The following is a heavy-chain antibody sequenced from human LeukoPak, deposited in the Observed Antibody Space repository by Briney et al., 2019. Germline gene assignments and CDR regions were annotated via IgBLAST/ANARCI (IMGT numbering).Heavy chain of an antibody. CDR2: ISSSSSYI. CDR3: ARDLATVRGRGVGY. CDR1: GFTFSSYS. Sequence: PGGSLRLSCAASGFTFSSYSKNWVRQAPGKGLEWVSAISSSSSYIYYADSVKGRFTISRDNAKNSLYLQMNSLRAEDTAVYYCARDLATVRGRGVGYWGQGTLVTVSS. D-gene: IGHD4-17*01. J-gene: IGHJ4*02. V-gene: IGHV3-21*01.